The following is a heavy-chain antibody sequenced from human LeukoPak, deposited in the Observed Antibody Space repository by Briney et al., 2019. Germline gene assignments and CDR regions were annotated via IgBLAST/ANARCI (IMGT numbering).Heavy chain of an antibody. Sequence: GSLRLSCAASGFTFSSYWMSWVRQAPGKGLEWIGSIYYSGSTYYNPSLKSRVTISVDTSKNQFSLKLSSVTAADTAVYYCARESRDGDYYYYYMDVWGKGTTVTVSS. D-gene: IGHD3-16*01. CDR2: IYYSGST. CDR1: GFTFSSYW. J-gene: IGHJ6*03. V-gene: IGHV4-39*07. CDR3: ARESRDGDYYYYYMDV.